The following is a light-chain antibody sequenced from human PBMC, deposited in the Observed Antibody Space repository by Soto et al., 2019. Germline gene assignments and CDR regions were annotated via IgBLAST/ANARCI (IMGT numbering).Light chain of an antibody. CDR3: SSYTTTTTPVV. V-gene: IGLV2-14*02. CDR1: SSDVGSYNL. CDR2: EGS. J-gene: IGLJ2*01. Sequence: QSVLTQPASVSGSPGQSITISCTGTSSDVGSYNLVSWYQHHPGNTPKLMIYEGSRRPSGVSDRFYGSKSGNTASLTISGLQAGDEADYYCSSYTTTTTPVVFGGGTKLTVL.